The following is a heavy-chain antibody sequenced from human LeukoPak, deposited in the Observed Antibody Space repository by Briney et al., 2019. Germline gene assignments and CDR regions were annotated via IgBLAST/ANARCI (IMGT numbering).Heavy chain of an antibody. CDR2: INHSGNT. CDR3: ARGSVWFGELFGYYYYMDV. Sequence: SETLSLTCAVYGGSFSGYSWSWIRQPPGKGLEWIGEINHSGNTNYNPSLKSRVTISVATSKHQFSLKLSSVTAADTAVYYCARGSVWFGELFGYYYYMDVWGIGTTVTVSS. V-gene: IGHV4-34*01. D-gene: IGHD3-10*01. J-gene: IGHJ6*03. CDR1: GGSFSGYS.